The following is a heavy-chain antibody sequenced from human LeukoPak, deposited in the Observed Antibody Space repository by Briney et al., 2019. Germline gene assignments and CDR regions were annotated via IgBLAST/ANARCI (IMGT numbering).Heavy chain of an antibody. CDR3: ATDHPTKPIDF. V-gene: IGHV1-24*01. CDR2: FDPEDGET. Sequence: ASVKVSCKVFGYTLTELSIHWVRQAPGKGLEWMGGFDPEDGETIYAQKFQGRVTMTEDRSTDTAYMQLSSLRSEDTAVYYCATDHPTKPIDFWGQGTLVTVSS. J-gene: IGHJ4*02. CDR1: GYTLTELS.